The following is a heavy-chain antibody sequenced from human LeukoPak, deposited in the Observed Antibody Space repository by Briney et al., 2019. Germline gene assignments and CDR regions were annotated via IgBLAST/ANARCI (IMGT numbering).Heavy chain of an antibody. CDR2: ISGSGGST. CDR3: ARDGDPTGYFDY. D-gene: IGHD7-27*01. Sequence: GGSQRLSCAASGFTFSSYAMSWVRQAPGKGLEWVSAISGSGGSTYYADSVKGRFTISRDNSKNTLYLQMNSLRAEDTAVYYCARDGDPTGYFDYWGQGTLVTVSS. J-gene: IGHJ4*02. V-gene: IGHV3-23*01. CDR1: GFTFSSYA.